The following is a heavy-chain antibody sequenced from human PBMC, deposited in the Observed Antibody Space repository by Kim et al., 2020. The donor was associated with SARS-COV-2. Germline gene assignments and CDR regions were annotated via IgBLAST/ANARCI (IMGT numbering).Heavy chain of an antibody. CDR3: GRHGWYGYNNGMDV. Sequence: YRPSFQGQVTISADKSISTAYLQWSSLKASDTAMYYCGRHGWYGYNNGMDVWGQGTTVTVSS. J-gene: IGHJ6*02. D-gene: IGHD6-19*01. V-gene: IGHV5-51*01.